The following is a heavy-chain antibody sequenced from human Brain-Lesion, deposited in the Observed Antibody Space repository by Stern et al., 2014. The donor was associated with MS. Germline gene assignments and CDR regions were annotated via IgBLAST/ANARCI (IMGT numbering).Heavy chain of an antibody. J-gene: IGHJ4*02. Sequence: VQLVESGPGLVKPSDTLSLTCSVSGDSLSSSTFYWGWIRQPPGKGPEWIGSVNYSGTTYYPPSLKSRVTISVDTSKNQFSLRLTSVTAADTAVYYCARHQLGYGYAYLRYWGQGTLVTVSS. D-gene: IGHD5-18*01. CDR1: GDSLSSSTFY. V-gene: IGHV4-39*01. CDR2: VNYSGTT. CDR3: ARHQLGYGYAYLRY.